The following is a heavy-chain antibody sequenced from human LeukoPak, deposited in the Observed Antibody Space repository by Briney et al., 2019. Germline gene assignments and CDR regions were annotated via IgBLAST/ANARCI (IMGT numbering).Heavy chain of an antibody. CDR3: AMGYKFAYSWDY. V-gene: IGHV3-74*01. D-gene: IGHD5-18*01. Sequence: QPGGSLRLSCAASGFTFSVFWMFWVRQAPGQGLVWVSHISPDGRSTNYADSVKGRFTISRDNARNTLYLQLNSLTAEDTAVYYCAMGYKFAYSWDYWGQGTLVTVSS. CDR1: GFTFSVFW. J-gene: IGHJ4*02. CDR2: ISPDGRST.